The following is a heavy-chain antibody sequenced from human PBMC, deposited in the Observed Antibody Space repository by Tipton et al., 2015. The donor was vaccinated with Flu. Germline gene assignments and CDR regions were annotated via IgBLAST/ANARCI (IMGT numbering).Heavy chain of an antibody. CDR1: GFTFYRYG. CDR2: IWHDGRNQ. J-gene: IGHJ5*02. V-gene: IGHV3-33*01. D-gene: IGHD2-2*01. CDR3: ARGNPPSTPVDFDA. Sequence: SGFTFYRYGMHWVRQAPGKGLEWVAVIWHDGRNQNYADSVKGRFTVSKDNSENMVYLQMNSLRAEDTAVYYCARGNPPSTPVDFDAWGQGTPVTVSS.